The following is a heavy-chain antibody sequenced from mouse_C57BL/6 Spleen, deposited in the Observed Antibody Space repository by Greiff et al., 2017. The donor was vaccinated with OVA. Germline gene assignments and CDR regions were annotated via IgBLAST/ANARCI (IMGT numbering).Heavy chain of an antibody. J-gene: IGHJ1*03. CDR1: GYTFTSYG. CDR2: IYPRSGNT. Sequence: QVQLKQSGAELARPGASVKLSCKASGYTFTSYGISWVKQRTGQGLEWIGEIYPRSGNTYYNEKFKGKATLTADKSSSTAYMELRSLTSEDSAVYFCARRGPLPYWYFEVWGTGTAVTVSS. CDR3: ARRGPLPYWYFEV. V-gene: IGHV1-81*01.